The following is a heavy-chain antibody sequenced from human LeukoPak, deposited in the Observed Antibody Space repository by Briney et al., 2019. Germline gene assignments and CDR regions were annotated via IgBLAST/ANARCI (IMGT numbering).Heavy chain of an antibody. Sequence: PGGSLRLSCAASGFTFSSYAMHWVRQAPGKGLEWVAVISYDGSNKYYADSVKGRFTISRDNSKNTLYLQMNSLRAEDTAVYYCARDHKRFGESSLYFDYWGQGTLVTVSS. J-gene: IGHJ4*02. V-gene: IGHV3-30-3*01. D-gene: IGHD3-10*01. CDR1: GFTFSSYA. CDR2: ISYDGSNK. CDR3: ARDHKRFGESSLYFDY.